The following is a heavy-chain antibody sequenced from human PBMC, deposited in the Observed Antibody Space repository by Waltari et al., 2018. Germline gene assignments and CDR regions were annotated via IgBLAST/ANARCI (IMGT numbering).Heavy chain of an antibody. D-gene: IGHD4-17*01. Sequence: QVHLVHSGAEVKKPGASVQVSCKASGYTFTGSSIQWVRRAPGQGLEWMGRINPNSGDTNYAQKFQDRVTLTRDTSINTAYMELSSLKSDDTAVYYCARDLGSDYGNRDYWGQGTLVTVPS. CDR2: INPNSGDT. J-gene: IGHJ4*02. CDR3: ARDLGSDYGNRDY. CDR1: GYTFTGSS. V-gene: IGHV1-2*06.